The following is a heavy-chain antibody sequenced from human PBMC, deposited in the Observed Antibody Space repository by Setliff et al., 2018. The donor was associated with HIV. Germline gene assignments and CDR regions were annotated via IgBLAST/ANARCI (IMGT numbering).Heavy chain of an antibody. CDR1: GGSISSYY. J-gene: IGHJ4*02. Sequence: PSETLSLTCTVSGGSISSYYWSWIRQPPGKGLEWIGFVSYTGTTHYNPSLKSRLTISIDTSENQFSLKLSSVTAADTAVYYCARLSTTSRDFDSWGQGTLVTVSS. CDR2: VSYTGTT. V-gene: IGHV4-59*06. CDR3: ARLSTTSRDFDS. D-gene: IGHD2-2*01.